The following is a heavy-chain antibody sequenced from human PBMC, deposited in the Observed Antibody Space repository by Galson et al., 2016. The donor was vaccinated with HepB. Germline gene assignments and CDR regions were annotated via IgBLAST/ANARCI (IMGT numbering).Heavy chain of an antibody. Sequence: SETLSLTCIISGGSISTHYWSWIRQPAGKGLEWIGRIFASGTTTYNASLKTRVTMSLDTSQNQFSLKLTSVTAADTAIYDCARGRFDYVDANFMDVWGKGTTVTVSS. V-gene: IGHV4-4*07. J-gene: IGHJ6*03. CDR1: GGSISTHY. CDR3: ARGRFDYVDANFMDV. CDR2: IFASGTT. D-gene: IGHD3-10*02.